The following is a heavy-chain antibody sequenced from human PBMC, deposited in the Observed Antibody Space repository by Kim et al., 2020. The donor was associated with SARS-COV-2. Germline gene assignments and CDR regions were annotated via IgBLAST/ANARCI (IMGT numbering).Heavy chain of an antibody. V-gene: IGHV4-34*01. CDR1: GGSFSGYY. CDR3: ARERRGGISGRPRYYFDY. J-gene: IGHJ4*02. CDR2: INHSGST. D-gene: IGHD2-15*01. Sequence: SETLSLTCAVYGGSFSGYYWSWIRQPPGKGLEWIGEINHSGSTNYNPSLKSRVTISVDTSKNQFSLKLSSVTAADTAVYYCARERRGGISGRPRYYFDYWGQGTLVTVSS.